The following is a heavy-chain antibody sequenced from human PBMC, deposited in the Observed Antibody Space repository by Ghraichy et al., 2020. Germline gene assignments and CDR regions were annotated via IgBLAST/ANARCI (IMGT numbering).Heavy chain of an antibody. CDR2: INHSGST. J-gene: IGHJ4*02. V-gene: IGHV4-34*01. CDR1: GGSFSGYY. Sequence: SETLSLTCAVYGGSFSGYYWSWIRQPPGKGLEWIGEINHSGSTNYNPSLKSRVTISVDTSKNQFSLKLSSVTAADTAVYYCARGRYLQTVTGGYFDYWGQGTLVTISS. D-gene: IGHD4-17*01. CDR3: ARGRYLQTVTGGYFDY.